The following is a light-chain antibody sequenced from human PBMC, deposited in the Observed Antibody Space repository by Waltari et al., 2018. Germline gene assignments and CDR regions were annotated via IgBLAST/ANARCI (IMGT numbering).Light chain of an antibody. V-gene: IGKV3-11*01. Sequence: EIVLTQSPATLSLSPGERATLSCRASQSVSSYLAWYQQKPGQAPRLLIYDASNRANGIPARFSGSGSVTDFTLTISSLEPEDFAVYYCQQRSNWPPITFGQGTRLEIK. CDR2: DAS. CDR1: QSVSSY. J-gene: IGKJ5*01. CDR3: QQRSNWPPIT.